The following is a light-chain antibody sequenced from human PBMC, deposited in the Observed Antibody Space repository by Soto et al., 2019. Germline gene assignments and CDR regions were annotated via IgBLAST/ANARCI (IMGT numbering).Light chain of an antibody. CDR3: QQYNNYSNN. CDR2: KAS. J-gene: IGKJ1*01. CDR1: QSISTY. Sequence: DIQMTQSPSTLSASVGDRVTITGRASQSISTYLAWYQQKPGKAPKLLIHKASSLQSGVPSRFSGSGSGTEFTLTISSLQPDDFATYYCQQYNNYSNNFGQGTKVDIK. V-gene: IGKV1-5*03.